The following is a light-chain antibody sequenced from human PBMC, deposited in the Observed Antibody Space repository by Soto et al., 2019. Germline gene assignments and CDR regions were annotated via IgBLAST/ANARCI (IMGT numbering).Light chain of an antibody. J-gene: IGKJ3*01. V-gene: IGKV3-11*01. CDR2: DAS. CDR1: QSVSSY. Sequence: EIVSTQSPVTLSLSPGEIATLSFSASQSVSSYLAWYRQKPGQAPRLLIYDASNRATGIPARFSGSGSGTDFTLTISSLEPEDFAVYYCQQRSNWPPVFGPGTKVDIK. CDR3: QQRSNWPPV.